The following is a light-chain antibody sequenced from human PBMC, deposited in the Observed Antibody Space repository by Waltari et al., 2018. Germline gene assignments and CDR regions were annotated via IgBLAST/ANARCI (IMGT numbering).Light chain of an antibody. CDR3: ASWDDSLNGHWV. J-gene: IGLJ3*02. CDR2: RSD. Sequence: QSVLTQPPSASGTPGQRVTISCSGSASNIGGNLVNWYQQPPGKAPKLLIYRSDQRPSGVPDRFSASKTGTLASLAISGLQSEDEADYFCASWDDSLNGHWVFGGGTKVTVL. CDR1: ASNIGGNL. V-gene: IGLV1-44*01.